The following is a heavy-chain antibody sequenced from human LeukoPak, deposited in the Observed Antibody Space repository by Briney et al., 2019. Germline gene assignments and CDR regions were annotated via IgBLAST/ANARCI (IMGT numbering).Heavy chain of an antibody. CDR1: GFSFRNTW. Sequence: GGSLRLSCTASGFSFRNTWMSWVRQAPGKGLEWVANIKKDETEIYYADSVKGRFTISRDNAKRSLYLQMNVLRVEDTAVYYCATLNWDDGEVSGFDHWGQGIMVTVSS. CDR3: ATLNWDDGEVSGFDH. V-gene: IGHV3-7*01. D-gene: IGHD1-26*01. J-gene: IGHJ5*02. CDR2: IKKDETEI.